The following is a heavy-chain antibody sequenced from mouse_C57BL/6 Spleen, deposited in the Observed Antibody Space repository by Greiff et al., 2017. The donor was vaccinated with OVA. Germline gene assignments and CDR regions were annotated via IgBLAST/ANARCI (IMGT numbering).Heavy chain of an antibody. CDR3: ARGKGVLFSFDY. D-gene: IGHD1-1*02. CDR1: GYAFSSSW. CDR2: IYPGDGDT. Sequence: QVQLQQSGPELVKPGASVKISCKASGYAFSSSWMNWVKQRPGQGLAWIGRIYPGDGDTNYNGKFKGKATQTADKSSSTAYMQLSSLTSEDSAVYVCARGKGVLFSFDYWGQGTTLTVSS. J-gene: IGHJ2*01. V-gene: IGHV1-82*01.